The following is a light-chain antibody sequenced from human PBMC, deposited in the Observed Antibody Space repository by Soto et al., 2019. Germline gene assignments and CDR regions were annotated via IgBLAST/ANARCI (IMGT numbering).Light chain of an antibody. CDR2: SAS. CDR3: QQSFSAPRT. CDR1: ETIIDY. Sequence: DHQMSQSPSSLSASVGDSVTITCRASETIIDYLNWYQQQPGEAPKLLIFSASSLHSGVPSRFRGSGSGTHFTLTISSLQPEDFATYFCQQSFSAPRTFSQGTKLQAK. V-gene: IGKV1-39*01. J-gene: IGKJ2*01.